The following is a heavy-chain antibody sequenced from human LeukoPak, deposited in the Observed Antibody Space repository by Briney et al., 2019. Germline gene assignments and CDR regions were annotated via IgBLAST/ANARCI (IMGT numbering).Heavy chain of an antibody. Sequence: SETLSLTCTVSGGSISSYYWSWIRQPLGKGLEWIGYIYYSGSTNYNPSLKSRVTISVDTSKNQFSLKLSSVTAADTAVYYCARGTIFGVVFFWGQGTLVTVSS. CDR3: ARGTIFGVVFF. J-gene: IGHJ4*02. D-gene: IGHD3-3*01. CDR2: IYYSGST. CDR1: GGSISSYY. V-gene: IGHV4-59*01.